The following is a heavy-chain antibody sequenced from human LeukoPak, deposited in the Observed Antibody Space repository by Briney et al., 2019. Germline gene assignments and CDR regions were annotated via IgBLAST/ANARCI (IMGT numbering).Heavy chain of an antibody. CDR3: TTVKVSIPGYYYYYMDV. V-gene: IGHV3-64*01. Sequence: GGSLRLSCAASGFTFSSYAMHWVRQAPGKGLEYVSAISSNGGSTYYANSVKGRFTISRDNSKNTLYLQMNSLKTEDTAVYYCTTVKVSIPGYYYYYMDVWGKGTTVTVSS. CDR1: GFTFSSYA. D-gene: IGHD2/OR15-2a*01. CDR2: ISSNGGST. J-gene: IGHJ6*03.